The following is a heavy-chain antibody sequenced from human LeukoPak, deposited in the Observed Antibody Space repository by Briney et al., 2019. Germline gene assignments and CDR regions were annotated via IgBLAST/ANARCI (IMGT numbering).Heavy chain of an antibody. CDR3: AKTGPGTTSDAFDF. CDR2: INPNSGYT. Sequence: ASVKVSCKTCGYMFNEHYIHWVRQGPGQGLEWMGWINPNSGYTNYAQKFQGWVTMTRDTSISTVYMELTSLKSDDTAIFYCAKTGPGTTSDAFDFWGQGTMVTVSS. CDR1: GYMFNEHY. V-gene: IGHV1-2*04. D-gene: IGHD4-11*01. J-gene: IGHJ3*01.